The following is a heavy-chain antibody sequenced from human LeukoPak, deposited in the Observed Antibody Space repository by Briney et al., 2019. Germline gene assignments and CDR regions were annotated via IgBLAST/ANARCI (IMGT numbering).Heavy chain of an antibody. CDR1: GYIFTTYW. J-gene: IGHJ4*02. Sequence: GESLKISCKGSGYIFTTYWIGWVRQLPGKGLEWMGIIYPGDSDTRYSPSFQGQVTISADKSISTAYLQWSSLKASDTAIYYCARLGGRGYSAYAADYRGQGTLVTVSS. D-gene: IGHD5-12*01. CDR3: ARLGGRGYSAYAADY. V-gene: IGHV5-51*01. CDR2: IYPGDSDT.